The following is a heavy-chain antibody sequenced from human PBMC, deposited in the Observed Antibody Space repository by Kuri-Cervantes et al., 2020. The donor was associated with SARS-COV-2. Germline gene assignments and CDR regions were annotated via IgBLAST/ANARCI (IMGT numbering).Heavy chain of an antibody. CDR2: IYYSGST. CDR1: GGSISSYY. J-gene: IGHJ4*02. V-gene: IGHV4-59*01. D-gene: IGHD3-3*01. CDR3: ATLGNYDFWSGYVVDY. Sequence: GSLRLSCTVSGGSISSYYWSWIRQPPGKGLEWIGYIYYSGSTNYNPSLKSRVTISVDTSKNQFSLKLSSVTAADTAVYYCATLGNYDFWSGYVVDYWGQGTLVTVSS.